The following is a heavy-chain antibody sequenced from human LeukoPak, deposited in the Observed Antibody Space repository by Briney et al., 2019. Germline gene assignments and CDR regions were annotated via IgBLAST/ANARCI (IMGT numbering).Heavy chain of an antibody. Sequence: GGSLRLSYAASGFTFSSYAMSWVRQAPGKGLEWVSIISGSGGSTYYADSVKGRFTISRDNSKNTLFLQMNSLRAEDTAVYYCAKNLYCGGGSCYPSALGMDVWGQGTTVTVSS. CDR2: ISGSGGST. CDR1: GFTFSSYA. CDR3: AKNLYCGGGSCYPSALGMDV. D-gene: IGHD2-15*01. J-gene: IGHJ6*02. V-gene: IGHV3-23*01.